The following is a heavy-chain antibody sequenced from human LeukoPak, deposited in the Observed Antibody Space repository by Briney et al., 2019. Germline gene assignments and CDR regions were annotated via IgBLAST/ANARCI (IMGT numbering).Heavy chain of an antibody. CDR3: ARRNYDFWSGYLYGMDA. Sequence: ASVKVSCKASGYTFTSYGISWVRQAPGQGLEWMGWISAYNGNTNYAQKLQGRVTMTTDTSTSTAYMELRSLRSDDTAVYYCARRNYDFWSGYLYGMDAWGQGTTVTVSS. CDR2: ISAYNGNT. J-gene: IGHJ6*02. D-gene: IGHD3-3*01. V-gene: IGHV1-18*01. CDR1: GYTFTSYG.